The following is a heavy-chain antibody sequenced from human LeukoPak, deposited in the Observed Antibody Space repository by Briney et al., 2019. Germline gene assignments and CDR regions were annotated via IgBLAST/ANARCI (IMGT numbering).Heavy chain of an antibody. D-gene: IGHD4-17*01. CDR3: ARDTVTTLGEVDN. CDR2: LYHGGST. CDR1: GVIVRSNY. V-gene: IGHV3-66*01. Sequence: GGSLRLSCVGSGVIVRSNYMTWVRQAPGKGLEWVSILYHGGSTYYADSVKGRFTISRDNAKNSLYLQMNSLRAEDTAVYYCARDTVTTLGEVDNWGQGTLVTVSS. J-gene: IGHJ4*02.